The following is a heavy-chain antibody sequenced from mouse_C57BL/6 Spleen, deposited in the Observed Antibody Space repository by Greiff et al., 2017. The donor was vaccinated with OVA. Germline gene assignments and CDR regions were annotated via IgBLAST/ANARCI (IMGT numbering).Heavy chain of an antibody. CDR1: GFTFTDYY. CDR3: ARYMSITTDNWYFDV. J-gene: IGHJ1*03. V-gene: IGHV7-3*01. CDR2: IRNKANGYTT. Sequence: EVHLVESGGGLVQPGGSLSLSCAASGFTFTDYYMSWVRQPPGKALEWLGFIRNKANGYTTEYSASVKGRFTISRDNSQSILYLQMNALRAEDSATYYCARYMSITTDNWYFDVWGTGTTVTVSS. D-gene: IGHD1-1*01.